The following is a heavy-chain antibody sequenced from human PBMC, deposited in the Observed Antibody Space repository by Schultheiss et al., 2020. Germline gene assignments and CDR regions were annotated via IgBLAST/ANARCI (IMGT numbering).Heavy chain of an antibody. V-gene: IGHV3-64*02. CDR2: ISTHGGTT. CDR3: ARGGGDSSNFPFDY. D-gene: IGHD3-16*01. J-gene: IGHJ4*02. CDR1: GFTFSSYA. Sequence: GESLKISCAASGFTFSSYAMHWVRQAPGKGLEYVSAISTHGGTTYYADSVKGRFTISRDNSKNTLYLQMGSLRADDMAVYYCARGGGDSSNFPFDYWGQGILVTVSS.